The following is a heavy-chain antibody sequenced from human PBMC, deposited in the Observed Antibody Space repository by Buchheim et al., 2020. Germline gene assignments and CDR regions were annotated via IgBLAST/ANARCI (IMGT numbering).Heavy chain of an antibody. Sequence: EVHLLESGGGLVQPGGSLRLSCIASGFTFRTYAMTWVRQIPGKGLEWVSAISGVGDSTCYADSVKGRFTTFRDNSRYTVYLQMNSLRAEDTALYYCAKYGDNPPWYDSWGQGTL. V-gene: IGHV3-23*01. D-gene: IGHD4/OR15-4a*01. J-gene: IGHJ4*02. CDR2: ISGVGDST. CDR3: AKYGDNPPWYDS. CDR1: GFTFRTYA.